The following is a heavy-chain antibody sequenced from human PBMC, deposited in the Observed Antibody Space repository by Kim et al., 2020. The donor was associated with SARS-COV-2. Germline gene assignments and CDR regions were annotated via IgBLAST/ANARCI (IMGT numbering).Heavy chain of an antibody. D-gene: IGHD2-15*01. J-gene: IGHJ5*02. CDR3: VRDGRDCSGGSCYSNWFDP. Sequence: GRFTISRDNAKNSQYLQMNSLGAEDTAVYYCVRDGRDCSGGSCYSNWFDPWGQGTLVTVSS. V-gene: IGHV3-11*06.